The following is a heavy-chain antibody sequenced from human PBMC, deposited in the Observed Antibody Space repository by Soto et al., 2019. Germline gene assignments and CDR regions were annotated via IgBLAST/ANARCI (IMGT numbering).Heavy chain of an antibody. D-gene: IGHD3-3*01. Sequence: SETLSLTCTVSGGSISSYYWIWIRQPPGKGLEWIGYIYYSGSTNYNPSLKSRVTISVDTSKNQFSLKLSSVTAADTAVYYCARGYYDFWSGFPSMAVWGKGTTVTVSS. J-gene: IGHJ6*03. CDR2: IYYSGST. CDR3: ARGYYDFWSGFPSMAV. CDR1: GGSISSYY. V-gene: IGHV4-59*12.